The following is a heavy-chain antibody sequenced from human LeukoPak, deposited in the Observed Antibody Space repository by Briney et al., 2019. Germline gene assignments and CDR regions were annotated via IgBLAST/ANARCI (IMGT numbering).Heavy chain of an antibody. J-gene: IGHJ4*02. V-gene: IGHV3-21*04. D-gene: IGHD2-2*01. CDR3: ARLGTRYCSSTSCHSQFDY. CDR2: ITSSRASM. Sequence: GGSLRLSCAASGFTFTTYSMNCVRQAPGKGLECGSSITSSRASMYYADSVKGRFTISRDNAKNSLYLQMNSLRAEDTALYYCARLGTRYCSSTSCHSQFDYWGQGTLVTVSS. CDR1: GFTFTTYS.